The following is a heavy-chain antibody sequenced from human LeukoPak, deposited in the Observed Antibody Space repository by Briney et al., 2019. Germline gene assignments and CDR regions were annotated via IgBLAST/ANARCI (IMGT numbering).Heavy chain of an antibody. V-gene: IGHV3-21*04. CDR1: GFTFSSYS. CDR3: ARAPVTSGRGAFCSPSDY. CDR2: KSSSDSGK. J-gene: IGHJ4*02. D-gene: IGHD4-17*01. Sequence: GGPLRLSCAASGFTFSSYSMNWVRQAPGKGLEWVAAKSSSDSGKYHADSVRGRFTISRDNSKNTVYLQMNSLRAEDAAVYYCARAPVTSGRGAFCSPSDYWGPGILVTVSS.